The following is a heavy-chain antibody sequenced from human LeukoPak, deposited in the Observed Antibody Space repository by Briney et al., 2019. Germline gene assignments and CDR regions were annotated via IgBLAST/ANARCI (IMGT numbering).Heavy chain of an antibody. V-gene: IGHV3-53*01. Sequence: PGGSLRLSCAASGFTVSSNYMSWVRQAPGKGQEWESIINSGGSTYYADSVKGRFTISRDSSKNTLYLQMNSLRAEDTAVYYCARRDGSGSYRGAFDIWGQGTMVTVSS. CDR2: INSGGST. J-gene: IGHJ3*02. CDR1: GFTVSSNY. CDR3: ARRDGSGSYRGAFDI. D-gene: IGHD3-10*01.